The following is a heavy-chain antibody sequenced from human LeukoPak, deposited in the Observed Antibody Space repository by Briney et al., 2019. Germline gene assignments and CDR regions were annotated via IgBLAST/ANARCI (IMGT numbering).Heavy chain of an antibody. Sequence: SVKVSCKVSGYTLTELSMHWVRQAPGKGLEWMGGFDPEYGETIYAQKFQGRVTMTEDTSTDTAYMELSSLRSEDTAVYYCATGGKYYYDSSGYDYRGQGTLVTVSS. D-gene: IGHD3-22*01. V-gene: IGHV1-24*01. CDR1: GYTLTELS. J-gene: IGHJ4*02. CDR2: FDPEYGET. CDR3: ATGGKYYYDSSGYDY.